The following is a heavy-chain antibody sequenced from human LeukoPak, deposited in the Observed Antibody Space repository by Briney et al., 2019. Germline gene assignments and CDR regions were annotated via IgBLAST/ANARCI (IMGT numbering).Heavy chain of an antibody. CDR3: ANGIRTLGSSWFVFDY. Sequence: SETLSLTCTVSGGSINSYYWSWIRQPPGKGLEWIGYIYYSGSTNYNPSLKSRVTISVDTSKNQFSLKLSSVTAADTAVYYCANGIRTLGSSWFVFDYWGQGTLVTVSS. J-gene: IGHJ4*02. CDR1: GGSINSYY. V-gene: IGHV4-59*01. D-gene: IGHD6-13*01. CDR2: IYYSGST.